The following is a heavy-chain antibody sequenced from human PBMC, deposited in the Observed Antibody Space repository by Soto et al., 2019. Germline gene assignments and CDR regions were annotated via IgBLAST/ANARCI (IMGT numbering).Heavy chain of an antibody. CDR1: GGTLNNYV. J-gene: IGHJ4*02. CDR2: IIPLSGAA. Sequence: QVQLMQSGAEVKKPGSSVRVSCKASGGTLNNYVIIWVRQAPGQGLEWMGGIIPLSGAANYGQKFQGRVTITADASTHTACMDLSSLRSDYTAVYYCAREGFGGSYLVSWGQGTLVTVSS. D-gene: IGHD1-26*01. CDR3: AREGFGGSYLVS. V-gene: IGHV1-69*01.